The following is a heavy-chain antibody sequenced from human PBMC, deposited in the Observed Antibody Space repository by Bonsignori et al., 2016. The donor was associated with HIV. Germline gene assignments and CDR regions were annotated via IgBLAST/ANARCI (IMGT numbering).Heavy chain of an antibody. Sequence: GGSLRLSCAASGFTFDDYAMHWVRQAPGKGLEWVSGISWNSGSIGYADSVKGRFTISRDNAKNSLYLQMNSLRAEDTALYYCAKDYGSGTIRWYYMDVWGKGTTVTVSS. CDR2: ISWNSGSI. V-gene: IGHV3-9*01. CDR1: GFTFDDYA. D-gene: IGHD3-10*01. J-gene: IGHJ6*03. CDR3: AKDYGSGTIRWYYMDV.